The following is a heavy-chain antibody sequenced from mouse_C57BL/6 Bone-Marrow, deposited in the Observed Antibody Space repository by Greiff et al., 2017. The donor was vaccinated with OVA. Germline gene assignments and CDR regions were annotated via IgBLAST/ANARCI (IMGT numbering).Heavy chain of an antibody. V-gene: IGHV1-69*01. D-gene: IGHD2-5*01. CDR1: GYTFTSYW. Sequence: VQLQQSGAELVMPGASVKLSCKASGYTFTSYWMHWVKQRPGQGLEWIGEIDPSDSYTNYNQKFKGKSTLTVDKSSSTAYMQRSSLTSADSAVYYCARWSYSNPYYFDYWGQGTTLTVSS. CDR3: ARWSYSNPYYFDY. CDR2: IDPSDSYT. J-gene: IGHJ2*01.